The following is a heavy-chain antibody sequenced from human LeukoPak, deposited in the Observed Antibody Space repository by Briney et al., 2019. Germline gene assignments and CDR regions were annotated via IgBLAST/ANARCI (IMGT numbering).Heavy chain of an antibody. CDR3: ARDRRLSGIAAAGTGY. J-gene: IGHJ4*02. CDR2: ISAYNGNT. V-gene: IGHV1-18*01. Sequence: GASVKVSCKASGYTFTSYGISWVRQAPGQELEWMGWISAYNGNTNYAQKLQGRVTMTTDTSTSTACMELRSLRSDDTAVYYCARDRRLSGIAAAGTGYWGQGTLVTVSS. D-gene: IGHD6-13*01. CDR1: GYTFTSYG.